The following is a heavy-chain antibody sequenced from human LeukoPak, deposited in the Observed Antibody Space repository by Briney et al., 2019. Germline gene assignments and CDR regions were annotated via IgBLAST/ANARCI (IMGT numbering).Heavy chain of an antibody. D-gene: IGHD2-15*01. CDR2: IYYSGST. CDR1: GGSISSYY. V-gene: IGHV4-59*01. J-gene: IGHJ4*02. CDR3: ARLGHCSGGTCSYYFDY. Sequence: SEALSLTCTVSGGSISSYYWSWIRQPPGKGLEWIGYIYYSGSTKYNPSLNSRVTISVDTSKNQFSLNLSSVTAADTAVYYCARLGHCSGGTCSYYFDYWGQGTLVTVSS.